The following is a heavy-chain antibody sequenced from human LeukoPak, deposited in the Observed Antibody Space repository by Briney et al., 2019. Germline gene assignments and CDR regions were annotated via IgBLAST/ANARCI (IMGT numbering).Heavy chain of an antibody. J-gene: IGHJ4*02. CDR2: ISYDGSNK. D-gene: IGHD6-13*01. CDR3: AKDQTAAVGQLDY. CDR1: GFTFSSYA. V-gene: IGHV3-30-3*01. Sequence: GGSLRLSCAASGFTFSSYAMHWVRQAPGKGLEWVAVISYDGSNKYYADSVKGRFTISRDNSQNTLYLHMNSLRAEDTAVYYCAKDQTAAVGQLDYWGQGTVVTVSS.